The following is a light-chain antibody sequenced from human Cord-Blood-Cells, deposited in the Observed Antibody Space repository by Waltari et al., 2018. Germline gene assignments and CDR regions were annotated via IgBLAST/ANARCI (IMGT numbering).Light chain of an antibody. CDR3: SSYTSSSTYV. J-gene: IGLJ1*01. V-gene: IGLV2-14*03. CDR2: DVS. CDR1: SSDVGGYNY. Sequence: QSALTQPASVSGSPGQPLTISCPATSSDVGGYNYVSWYQQHPGKAPQLMIYDVSNRPSGVSNLFSGSKSGNTASLTISGLQAEDEADYYCSSYTSSSTYVFGTGTKVTVL.